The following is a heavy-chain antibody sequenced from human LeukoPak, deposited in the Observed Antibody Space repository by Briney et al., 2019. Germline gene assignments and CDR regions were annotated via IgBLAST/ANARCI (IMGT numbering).Heavy chain of an antibody. CDR1: GFTFSSYA. D-gene: IGHD2-2*01. J-gene: IGHJ6*03. Sequence: GGSLRLSCAASGFTFSSYAMHRVRQAPGKGLEYVSAISSNGGSTYYANSVKGRFTISRDNSKNTLYLQMGSLRAEDMAVYYCAKTVVPAADYYYYYMDVWGKGTTVTVSS. CDR3: AKTVVPAADYYYYYMDV. CDR2: ISSNGGST. V-gene: IGHV3-64*01.